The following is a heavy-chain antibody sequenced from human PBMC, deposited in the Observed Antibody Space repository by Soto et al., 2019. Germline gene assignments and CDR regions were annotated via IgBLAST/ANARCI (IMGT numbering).Heavy chain of an antibody. V-gene: IGHV3-9*01. J-gene: IGHJ6*03. Sequence: GGSLRLSCAASGFTFDDYAMHWVRQAPGKGLEWVSGISWNSGSIGYADSVKGQFTISRDNAKNSLYLQMNSLRAEDTALYYCAKASPGIAAAGTLLSRINYYMDVWGKGTTVTVSS. CDR3: AKASPGIAAAGTLLSRINYYMDV. D-gene: IGHD6-13*01. CDR2: ISWNSGSI. CDR1: GFTFDDYA.